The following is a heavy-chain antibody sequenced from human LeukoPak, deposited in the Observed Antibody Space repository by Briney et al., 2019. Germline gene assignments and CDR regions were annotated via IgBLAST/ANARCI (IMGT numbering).Heavy chain of an antibody. Sequence: ASVKVSCKVSGYTLTELSMHWVRQAPGKGLEWRGGFDPEDGETIYAQKFQGRVTMTEDTSTDTAYMELSSLRSEGTAVYYCATDLKTELIAVGCYWGQGTLVTVSS. J-gene: IGHJ4*02. V-gene: IGHV1-24*01. CDR3: ATDLKTELIAVGCY. D-gene: IGHD6-19*01. CDR1: GYTLTELS. CDR2: FDPEDGET.